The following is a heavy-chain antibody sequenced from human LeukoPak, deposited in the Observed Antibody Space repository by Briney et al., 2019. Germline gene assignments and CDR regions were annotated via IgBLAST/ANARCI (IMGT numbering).Heavy chain of an antibody. CDR1: GYTISSGYS. CDR3: ARPQYYYGSGNDY. V-gene: IGHV4-38-2*02. J-gene: IGHJ4*02. Sequence: SETLSLTCTVSGYTISSGYSWGWIRQPPEKGLEWIASIYFGGSTYYNPSLKSRVTISVDTSKNQFSLKLSSVTAADTAVYYCARPQYYYGSGNDYWGQGTLVTVSS. CDR2: IYFGGST. D-gene: IGHD3-10*01.